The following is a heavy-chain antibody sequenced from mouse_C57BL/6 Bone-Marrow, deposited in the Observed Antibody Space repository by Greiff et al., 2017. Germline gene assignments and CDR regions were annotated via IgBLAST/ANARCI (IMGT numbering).Heavy chain of an antibody. D-gene: IGHD1-1*01. CDR2: SRNKANDYTT. CDR3: ARDTTVVPFAY. Sequence: EVQVVESGGGLVQSGRSLRLSCATSGFTFSDFYMEWVRQAPGKGLEWIAASRNKANDYTTEYSASVKGRFIVSRDTSQSILYRQMNALRAEDTASYYCARDTTVVPFAYWGQGTLVTVSA. V-gene: IGHV7-1*01. CDR1: GFTFSDFY. J-gene: IGHJ3*01.